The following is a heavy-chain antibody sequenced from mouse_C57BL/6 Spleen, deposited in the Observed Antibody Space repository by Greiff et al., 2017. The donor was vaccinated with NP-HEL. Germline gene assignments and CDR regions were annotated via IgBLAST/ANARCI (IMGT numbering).Heavy chain of an antibody. CDR3: ARYDYDGKRFDY. D-gene: IGHD2-4*01. J-gene: IGHJ2*01. CDR2: INPNNGGT. CDR1: GYTFTDYN. V-gene: IGHV1-22*01. Sequence: EVQLQQSGPELVKPGASVKMSCKASGYTFTDYNMHWVKQSHGKSLEWIGYINPNNGGTSYNQKFKGKATLTVNKTSSTAYMELRSLTSEDSADYYCARYDYDGKRFDYWGQGTTLTVSA.